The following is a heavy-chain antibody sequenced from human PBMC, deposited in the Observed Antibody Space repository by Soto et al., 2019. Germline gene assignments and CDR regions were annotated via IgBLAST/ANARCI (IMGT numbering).Heavy chain of an antibody. J-gene: IGHJ4*02. D-gene: IGHD6-19*01. V-gene: IGHV1-8*01. CDR1: GYTFTSYD. Sequence: VKVSCKASGYTFTSYDINWVRQATGQGLEWMGWMNPNSGNTGYAQKFQGRVTMTRNTSISTAYMELSSLRSEDTAVYYCARGIAVAGIMGVDYWGQGTLVTVSS. CDR2: MNPNSGNT. CDR3: ARGIAVAGIMGVDY.